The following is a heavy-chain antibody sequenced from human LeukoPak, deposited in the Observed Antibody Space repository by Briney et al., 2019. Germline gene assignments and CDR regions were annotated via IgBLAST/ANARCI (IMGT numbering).Heavy chain of an antibody. V-gene: IGHV4-34*01. D-gene: IGHD3-10*01. Sequence: PSETLSLTCAVYGGSFSGYYWSWIRQPPGKGLEWIGEINHSGSTKYNPSLKNQVTISVDTSKNQSSLKLSSVTAADTAVYYCARRLGRKFGERFYYYHYLDVWGKGTTVTISS. J-gene: IGHJ6*03. CDR1: GGSFSGYY. CDR3: ARRLGRKFGERFYYYHYLDV. CDR2: INHSGST.